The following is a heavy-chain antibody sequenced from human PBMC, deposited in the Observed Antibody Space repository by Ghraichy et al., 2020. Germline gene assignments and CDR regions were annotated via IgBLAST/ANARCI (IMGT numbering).Heavy chain of an antibody. CDR1: GGSISSGSYY. CDR2: IYTSGST. V-gene: IGHV4-61*02. J-gene: IGHJ5*02. D-gene: IGHD3-10*01. Sequence: SETLSLTCTVSGGSISSGSYYWSWIRQPAGKGLEWIGRIYTSGSTNYNPSLKSRVTISVDTSKNQFSLKLSSVTAADTAVYYCARAVRVVQGVISPNNWFDPWGQGTLVTVSS. CDR3: ARAVRVVQGVISPNNWFDP.